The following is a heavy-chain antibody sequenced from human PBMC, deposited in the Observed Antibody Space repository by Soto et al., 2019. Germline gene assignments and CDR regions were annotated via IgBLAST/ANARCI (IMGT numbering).Heavy chain of an antibody. J-gene: IGHJ6*02. CDR3: ARDMSGGTYNYYYGMDV. D-gene: IGHD1-26*01. Sequence: GGSLRLSCAASGFTFSSYAMTWVRQAPGRGLEWVSAISGSDSPTYYADSVKGRFTISRDNSKNTLYLQMNSLRADDTAVYYCARDMSGGTYNYYYGMDVWGQGTTVTVSS. V-gene: IGHV3-23*01. CDR2: ISGSDSPT. CDR1: GFTFSSYA.